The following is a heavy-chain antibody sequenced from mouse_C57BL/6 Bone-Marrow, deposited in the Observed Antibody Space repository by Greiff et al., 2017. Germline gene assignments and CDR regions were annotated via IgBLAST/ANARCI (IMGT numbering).Heavy chain of an antibody. J-gene: IGHJ3*01. CDR1: GFTFSSYA. CDR3: TRLPNTSWFAY. CDR2: ISSGGDYI. D-gene: IGHD5-1-1*01. V-gene: IGHV5-9-1*02. Sequence: EVKLVESGEGLVKPGGSLKLSCAASGFTFSSYAMSWVRQTPEKRLEWVAYISSGGDYIYYADTVKGRFTISRDNARNTLYLQMSSLKSEDTAMYYCTRLPNTSWFAYWGQGTLVTVSA.